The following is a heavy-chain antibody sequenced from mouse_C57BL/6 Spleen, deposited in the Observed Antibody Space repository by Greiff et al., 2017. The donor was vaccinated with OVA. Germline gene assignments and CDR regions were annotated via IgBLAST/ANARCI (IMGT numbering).Heavy chain of an antibody. CDR2: IYPARGGT. Sequence: QVQLQQPGAELVKPGASVKMSCKASGYTFTSYWITWVKQRPGQGLEWIGVIYPARGGTNYNEKFKCKATLTVATSSSTAYMQLSSLTSEDSSVYYCARGIYDGYPWFAYWGQGTLVTVSA. J-gene: IGHJ3*01. V-gene: IGHV1-55*01. CDR3: ARGIYDGYPWFAY. D-gene: IGHD2-3*01. CDR1: GYTFTSYW.